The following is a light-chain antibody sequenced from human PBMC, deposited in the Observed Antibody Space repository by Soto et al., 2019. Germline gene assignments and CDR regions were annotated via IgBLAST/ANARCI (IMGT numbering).Light chain of an antibody. Sequence: QSALTQPASVSGSPGQSITISCTGTSSDIGASNYVSWYQQHPGQAPKLMISDVNKRPSGISDRFSGSKSGNTASLTISGLQAEDEADYYCYSWNSNSDTHYVFGTGTKVTVL. CDR2: DVN. V-gene: IGLV2-14*03. CDR1: SSDIGASNY. J-gene: IGLJ1*01. CDR3: YSWNSNSDTHYV.